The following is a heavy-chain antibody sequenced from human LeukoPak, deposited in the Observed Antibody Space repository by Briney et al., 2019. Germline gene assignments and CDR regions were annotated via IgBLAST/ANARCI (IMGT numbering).Heavy chain of an antibody. V-gene: IGHV4-39*01. CDR1: GGSISSSSYY. Sequence: SETLSLTCTVPGGSISSSSYYWGWIRQPPGKGLEWIGSIYYSGSTYYNPSLKSRVTISVDTSKNQFSLKLSSVTAADTAVYYCARHRSALDWGQGTLVTVSS. CDR3: ARHRSALD. J-gene: IGHJ4*02. CDR2: IYYSGST. D-gene: IGHD6-19*01.